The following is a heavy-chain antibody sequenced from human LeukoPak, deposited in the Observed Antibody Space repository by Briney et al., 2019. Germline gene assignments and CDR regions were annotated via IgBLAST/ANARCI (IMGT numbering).Heavy chain of an antibody. J-gene: IGHJ4*02. D-gene: IGHD3-22*01. V-gene: IGHV4-39*07. CDR3: ARIVVVTRPFDY. CDR2: IYYSGGT. CDR1: GGSISSSSYY. Sequence: PSETLSLTCTVSGGSISSSSYYWGWIRQPPGKGLEWIGSIYYSGGTYYIPSLKSRVTISVDTSKNQFSLKLSSVTAADTAVYYCARIVVVTRPFDYWGQGTLVTVSS.